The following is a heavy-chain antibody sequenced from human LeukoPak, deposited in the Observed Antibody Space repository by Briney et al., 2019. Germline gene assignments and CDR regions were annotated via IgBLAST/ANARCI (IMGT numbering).Heavy chain of an antibody. V-gene: IGHV3-23*01. D-gene: IGHD5-18*01. J-gene: IGHJ4*02. CDR2: ISGSGGST. CDR3: AKSRWDTAMASLDY. CDR1: GFTFSSYR. Sequence: GGSLRLSCAASGFTFSSYRMHWVRQAPGKGLEWVSAISGSGGSTYYADSVKGRFTISRDNSKNTLYLQMNSLRAEDTAVYYCAKSRWDTAMASLDYWGQGTLVTVSS.